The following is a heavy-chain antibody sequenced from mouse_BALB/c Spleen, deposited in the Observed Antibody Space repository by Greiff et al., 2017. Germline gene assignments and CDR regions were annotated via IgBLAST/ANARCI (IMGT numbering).Heavy chain of an antibody. V-gene: IGHV1S81*02. CDR2: INPSNGRT. CDR1: GYTFTSYW. D-gene: IGHD2-4*01. Sequence: VQLQQPGAELVKPGASVKLSCKASGYTFTSYWMHWVKQRPGQGLEWIGEINPSNGRTNYNEKFKSKATLTVDKSSSTAYMQLSSLTSEDSAVYYCARAPDYPDAMDYWGQGTSVTVSS. CDR3: ARAPDYPDAMDY. J-gene: IGHJ4*01.